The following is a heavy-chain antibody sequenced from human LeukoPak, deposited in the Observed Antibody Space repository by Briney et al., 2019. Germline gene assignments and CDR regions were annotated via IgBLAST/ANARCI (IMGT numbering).Heavy chain of an antibody. CDR1: GGSISSGGYY. J-gene: IGHJ4*02. Sequence: KPSETLSLTCTVSGGSISSGGYYWSWIRQHPGKGLEWIGYIYYSGSTYYNPSLKSRVTISVDTSKNQFSLKLSSVTAADTAVYYCARDGGYYDSSGYAYFDYWGQGTLVTVSS. V-gene: IGHV4-31*03. CDR3: ARDGGYYDSSGYAYFDY. CDR2: IYYSGST. D-gene: IGHD3-22*01.